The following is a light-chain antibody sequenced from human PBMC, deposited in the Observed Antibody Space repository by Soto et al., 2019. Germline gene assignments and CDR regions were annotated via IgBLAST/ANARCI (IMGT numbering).Light chain of an antibody. CDR2: DAS. V-gene: IGKV1-5*01. CDR3: QQYGGMWA. Sequence: DIQMTQSPSTLSASVGDRVTITCRASQSISNRLAWYQQKPGKAPKVVIYDASSLESGVPSRFSGSGSGTEFILTINSLQPDDFATYCCQQYGGMWAFGQGTKVDI. J-gene: IGKJ1*01. CDR1: QSISNR.